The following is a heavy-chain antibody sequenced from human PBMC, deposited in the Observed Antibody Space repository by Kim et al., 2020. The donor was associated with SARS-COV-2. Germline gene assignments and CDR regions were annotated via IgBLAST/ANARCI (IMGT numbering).Heavy chain of an antibody. CDR2: ISGSGGST. J-gene: IGHJ6*02. CDR1: GFTFSSYA. Sequence: GGSLRLSCAASGFTFSSYAMSWVRQAPGKGLEWVSAISGSGGSTYYADSVKGRFTISRDNSKNTLYLQMNSLRAEDTAVYYCAKLEYPILRFLEWLFVYYGMDVWGQGTTVTVSS. V-gene: IGHV3-23*01. CDR3: AKLEYPILRFLEWLFVYYGMDV. D-gene: IGHD3-3*01.